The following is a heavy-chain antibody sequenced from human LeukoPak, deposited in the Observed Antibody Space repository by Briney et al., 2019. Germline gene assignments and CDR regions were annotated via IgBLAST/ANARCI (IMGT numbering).Heavy chain of an antibody. CDR2: IIPILGIA. V-gene: IGHV1-69*04. J-gene: IGHJ4*02. Sequence: GASVKVSCTASGYTFTSYGISWVRQAPGQGLEWMGRIIPILGIANYAQKFQGRVTITADKSTSTAYMELRSLRSDDTAVYYCARDHLGDFDYWGQGTLVTVSS. D-gene: IGHD3-16*01. CDR1: GYTFTSYG. CDR3: ARDHLGDFDY.